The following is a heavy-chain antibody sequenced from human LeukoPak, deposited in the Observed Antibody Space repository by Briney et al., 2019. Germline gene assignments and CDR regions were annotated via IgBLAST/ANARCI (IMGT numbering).Heavy chain of an antibody. V-gene: IGHV1-2*02. CDR2: INPNSGGT. J-gene: IGHJ6*04. CDR3: ARRQGGFGELLLMDV. Sequence: GASVKVSCKASGYTFTGYYMHWVRQAPGQGLEWMGWINPNSGGTNYAQKFQGRVTMTRDTSISTAYMELSRLRSDDTAVYYCARRQGGFGELLLMDVWGKGTTVTISS. D-gene: IGHD3-10*01. CDR1: GYTFTGYY.